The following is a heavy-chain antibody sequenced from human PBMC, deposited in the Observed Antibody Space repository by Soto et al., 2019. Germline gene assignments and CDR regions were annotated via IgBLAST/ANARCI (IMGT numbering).Heavy chain of an antibody. CDR1: GFAFSNYA. J-gene: IGHJ4*02. CDR2: ISSSGGRT. D-gene: IGHD2-21*01. V-gene: IGHV3-23*01. CDR3: AKDLPYCGGDCYGNFDF. Sequence: QTGGSLRLSCAASGFAFSNYAMSWVRQAPGKGLEWVSTISSSGGRTYYADSAKGRFTISRDTSKNTLYLQMNILRAGDTAIYYCAKDLPYCGGDCYGNFDFWGQGTLVTVSS.